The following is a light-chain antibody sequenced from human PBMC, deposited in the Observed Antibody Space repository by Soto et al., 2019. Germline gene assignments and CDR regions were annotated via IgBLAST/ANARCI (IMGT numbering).Light chain of an antibody. Sequence: ETVMTQSPATLSVSLGERATLSCRASQTIANNLAWYQQRPGQAPRLLIYGSSPRATGIPARFSGSGSGTDFTLTISSLQSEDFAIYYCQQYNNWPPYTFGQGTKLEIK. CDR1: QTIANN. CDR3: QQYNNWPPYT. CDR2: GSS. J-gene: IGKJ2*01. V-gene: IGKV3-15*01.